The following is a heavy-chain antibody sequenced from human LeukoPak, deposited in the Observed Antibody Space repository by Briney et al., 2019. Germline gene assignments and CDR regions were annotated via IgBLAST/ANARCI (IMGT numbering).Heavy chain of an antibody. V-gene: IGHV5-51*01. CDR2: IYPGDSDT. Sequence: GESLKISCKGSGYSFTSYWIGWVRQMPGKGLEWMGIIYPGDSDTRYSPSFQGQVTISADKSISTAYLQWSSLKASDTAMYYCAGLKPFTVTAGPFDYWGQGTLVTVSS. J-gene: IGHJ4*02. CDR3: AGLKPFTVTAGPFDY. CDR1: GYSFTSYW. D-gene: IGHD4-17*01.